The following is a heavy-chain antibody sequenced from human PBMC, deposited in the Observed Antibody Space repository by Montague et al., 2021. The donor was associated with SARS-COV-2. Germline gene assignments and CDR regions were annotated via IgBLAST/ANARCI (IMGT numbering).Heavy chain of an antibody. Sequence: SLRLSCPASGFPFSDNYMSWIRQAPGKGLEWVSYISSSSRDIKYADSVKGRFTISRDNVESSLYLQMNSLRGEDTAVYYCARERRVVATGSHYGMDVWGPGTTVIVSS. CDR2: ISSSSRDI. CDR3: ARERRVVATGSHYGMDV. J-gene: IGHJ6*02. CDR1: GFPFSDNY. V-gene: IGHV3-11*05. D-gene: IGHD5-12*01.